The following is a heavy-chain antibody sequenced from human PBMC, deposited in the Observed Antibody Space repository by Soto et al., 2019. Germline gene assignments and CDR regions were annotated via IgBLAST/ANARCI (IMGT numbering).Heavy chain of an antibody. CDR3: ARDGSLPGYYDSSGGAFDI. V-gene: IGHV3-7*01. J-gene: IGHJ3*02. Sequence: GGSLRLSCAASGFTFGSYWMSWVRQAPGKGLEWLATIKWDASEKKYVDSVKGRFTMSRDNAKNSLYLQMNSLRAEDTAVYYCARDGSLPGYYDSSGGAFDIWGQGTMVTVSS. CDR1: GFTFGSYW. D-gene: IGHD3-22*01. CDR2: IKWDASEK.